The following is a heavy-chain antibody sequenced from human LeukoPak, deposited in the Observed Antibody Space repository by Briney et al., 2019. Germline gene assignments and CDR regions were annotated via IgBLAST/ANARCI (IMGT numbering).Heavy chain of an antibody. J-gene: IGHJ2*01. V-gene: IGHV4-59*01. CDR3: ARDRDSSGLRDFDL. Sequence: SETLSLTCTASGGSISSYYWSWIRQPPGKGLEWIGYIYYSGNTNYNPSLKSRVPISIDTSKTQFSLQLSSVTAADTAVYYCARDRDSSGLRDFDLWGRGTLVTVSA. CDR2: IYYSGNT. CDR1: GGSISSYY. D-gene: IGHD3-22*01.